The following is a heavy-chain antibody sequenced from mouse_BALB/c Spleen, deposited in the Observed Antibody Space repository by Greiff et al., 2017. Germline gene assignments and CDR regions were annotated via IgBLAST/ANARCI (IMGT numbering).Heavy chain of an antibody. D-gene: IGHD2-4*01. Sequence: EVHLVESGGGLVKPGGSLKLSCAASGFTFSSYAMSWVRQTPEKRLEWVASISSGGSTYYPDSVKGRFTISRDNARNILYLQMSSLRSEDTAMYYCAREGLRRYFDVWGAGTTVTVSS. J-gene: IGHJ1*01. CDR1: GFTFSSYA. V-gene: IGHV5-6-5*01. CDR3: AREGLRRYFDV. CDR2: ISSGGST.